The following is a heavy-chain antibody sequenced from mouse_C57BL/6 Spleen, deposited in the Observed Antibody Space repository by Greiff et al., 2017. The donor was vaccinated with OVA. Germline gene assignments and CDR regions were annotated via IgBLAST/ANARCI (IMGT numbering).Heavy chain of an antibody. Sequence: EVKLVESGPGLVKPSQSLSLTCSVTGYSITSGYYWNWIRQFPGNKLEWMGYISYDGSTNYNPSLKNRISITRDTSKNQFLLKLNSVTTEDTATYYCASEWGYRNYFDYWGQGTTLTVSS. CDR1: GYSITSGYY. J-gene: IGHJ2*01. D-gene: IGHD3-1*01. V-gene: IGHV3-6*01. CDR3: ASEWGYRNYFDY. CDR2: ISYDGST.